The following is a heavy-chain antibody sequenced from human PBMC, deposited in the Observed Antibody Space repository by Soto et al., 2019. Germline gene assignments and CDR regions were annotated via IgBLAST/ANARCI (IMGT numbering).Heavy chain of an antibody. Sequence: QVRLVQSGAEVKAPGASVKVSCKAPGDTFTSYYMHWVRQAPGHGLEWMGVINPNGGSTRFAQKFQGRVTMTRDTATSTVYMELRGLTSEDTAVYYCVKGGELLVNWFDPWGQGTLVTVSS. D-gene: IGHD1-26*01. CDR2: INPNGGST. CDR3: VKGGELLVNWFDP. V-gene: IGHV1-46*01. CDR1: GDTFTSYY. J-gene: IGHJ5*02.